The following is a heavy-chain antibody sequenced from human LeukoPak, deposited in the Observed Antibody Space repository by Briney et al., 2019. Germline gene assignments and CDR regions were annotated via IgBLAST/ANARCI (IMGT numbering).Heavy chain of an antibody. CDR2: IYSGGST. CDR3: ARVSSSGWDFDY. J-gene: IGHJ4*02. V-gene: IGHV3-53*01. CDR1: GFTVSSNY. Sequence: GGSLRLSCAASGFTVSSNYMSWVRQAPGKGLEWVSVIYSGGSTYYADSVKGRFTISRDNSKNTLYLQMNSLRAEDTAVYYCARVSSSGWDFDYWAREPWSPSPQ. D-gene: IGHD6-19*01.